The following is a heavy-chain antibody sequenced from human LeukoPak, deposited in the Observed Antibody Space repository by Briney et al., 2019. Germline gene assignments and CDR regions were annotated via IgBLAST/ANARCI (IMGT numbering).Heavy chain of an antibody. J-gene: IGHJ4*02. CDR2: IEEDGSAK. D-gene: IGHD6-13*01. CDR3: ARAGQLNY. CDR1: GFTFSGYW. Sequence: PGGSLRLSCVGSGFTFSGYWMNWVRQAPGRGLEWVAKIEEDGSAKYYMDSVKGRCSIYRDNAKNSLHLQMYSLRAEDTAMYYCARAGQLNYWGQGTLVTVSS. V-gene: IGHV3-7*05.